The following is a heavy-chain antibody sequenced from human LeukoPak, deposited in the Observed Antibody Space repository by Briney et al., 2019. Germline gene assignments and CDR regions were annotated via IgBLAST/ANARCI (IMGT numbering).Heavy chain of an antibody. D-gene: IGHD2-21*02. Sequence: PGGSLRLSCAASGFTFSSYWMCWVRQDPGKGLAWVSCIKTDRSITAYAGSVKGRFTISRDNAKNTLYLQMNSLRADDTAVYYCARDGDAPMTDFDYWGQGTLVTVSS. CDR3: ARDGDAPMTDFDY. CDR2: IKTDRSIT. CDR1: GFTFSSYW. J-gene: IGHJ4*02. V-gene: IGHV3-74*01.